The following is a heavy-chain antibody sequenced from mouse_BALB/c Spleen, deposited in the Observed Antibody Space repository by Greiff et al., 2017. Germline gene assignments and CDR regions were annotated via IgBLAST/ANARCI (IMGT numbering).Heavy chain of an antibody. CDR1: GYSITSDYA. V-gene: IGHV3-2*02. CDR2: ISYSGST. J-gene: IGHJ3*01. Sequence: VQLKESGPGLVKPSQSLSLTCTVTGYSITSDYAWNWIRQFPGNKLEWMGYISYSGSTSYNPSLKSRISITRDTSKNQFFLQLNSVTTEDTATYYCAGSNFAYWGQGTLVTVSA. D-gene: IGHD1-1*01. CDR3: AGSNFAY.